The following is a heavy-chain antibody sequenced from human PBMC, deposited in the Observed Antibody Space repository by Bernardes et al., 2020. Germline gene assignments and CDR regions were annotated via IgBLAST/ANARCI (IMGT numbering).Heavy chain of an antibody. Sequence: GGSLRLSCAASGFTFSNYGMHWVRQAPGKGLEWLALLWSDGSNQYYADSVKGRFTISRDYSKNTVYLQMNSLRAEDTAVYYCARDIRGGGIVPAANYFDYWGQGTLVTVSS. CDR2: LWSDGSNQ. J-gene: IGHJ4*02. V-gene: IGHV3-33*01. CDR3: ARDIRGGGIVPAANYFDY. CDR1: GFTFSNYG. D-gene: IGHD2-2*01.